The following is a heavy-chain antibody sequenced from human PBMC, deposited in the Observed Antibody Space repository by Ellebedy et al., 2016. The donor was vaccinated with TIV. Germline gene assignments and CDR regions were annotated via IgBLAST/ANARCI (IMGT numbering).Heavy chain of an antibody. V-gene: IGHV3-30-3*01. CDR3: ARDPTYCDFWSGYYTSYYYYGMDV. Sequence: GESLKISCAASGFTFSSYAMHWVRQAPGKGLEWVAVISYAGSSKYYADSVKGRFTISRDNSKNTLYLQMNRLRAEDTAVYYCARDPTYCDFWSGYYTSYYYYGMDVWGQGTTVTVSS. CDR2: ISYAGSSK. D-gene: IGHD3-3*01. J-gene: IGHJ6*02. CDR1: GFTFSSYA.